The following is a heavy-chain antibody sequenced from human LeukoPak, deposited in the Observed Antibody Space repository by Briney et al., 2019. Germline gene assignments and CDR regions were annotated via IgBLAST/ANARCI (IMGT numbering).Heavy chain of an antibody. Sequence: ASVKVSCKASGYTFTSYGISWVRQAPGQGLEWMGWISAYNGNTNYAQKLQGRVTMTTDTSTSTAYMELRSLRSDDTAVYYCARDPNLNYYGSGSPIDYWGQGTLVTVSS. CDR2: ISAYNGNT. CDR3: ARDPNLNYYGSGSPIDY. D-gene: IGHD3-10*01. J-gene: IGHJ4*02. CDR1: GYTFTSYG. V-gene: IGHV1-18*01.